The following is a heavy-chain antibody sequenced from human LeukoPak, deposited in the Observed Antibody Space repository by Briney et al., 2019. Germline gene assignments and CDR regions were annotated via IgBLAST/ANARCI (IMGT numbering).Heavy chain of an antibody. CDR2: IYYSVST. CDR3: ARVTYSVFDY. V-gene: IGHV4-59*01. D-gene: IGHD2-21*01. CDR1: GASISSYY. Sequence: RSETLSLTCTASGASISSYYWTWIGRPPGRGLEWFAYIYYSVSTNYNPYLKSRVTISVDTSKSQFSLKLRSVTAADTAVYYYARVTYSVFDYWGQGTLVTVSS. J-gene: IGHJ4*02.